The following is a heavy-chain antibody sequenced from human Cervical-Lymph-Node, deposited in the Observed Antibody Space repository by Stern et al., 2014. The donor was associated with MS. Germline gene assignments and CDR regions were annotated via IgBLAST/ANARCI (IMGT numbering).Heavy chain of an antibody. D-gene: IGHD5-24*01. CDR2: IYPGDSET. CDR1: GYKFTNNW. V-gene: IGHV5-51*03. J-gene: IGHJ4*02. Sequence: VQLVQSGAEVKKPGESLRISCEVSGYKFTNNWIGWVRQVPGQGLEWMGIIYPGDSETRYSPSFQGQVTILVDKSNTTAYLQWSSLKASDTALYYCARRGHGYMGIDYWGQGTPVTVSS. CDR3: ARRGHGYMGIDY.